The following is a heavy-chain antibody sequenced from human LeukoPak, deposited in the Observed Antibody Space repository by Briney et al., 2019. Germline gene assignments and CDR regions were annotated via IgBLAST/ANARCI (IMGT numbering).Heavy chain of an antibody. D-gene: IGHD3-22*01. V-gene: IGHV4-34*01. CDR1: GGSFSGYY. CDR3: ARNTYYYDSSGYYYYLDY. Sequence: KASETLSLTCAVYGGSFSGYYWSWIRQPPGKGLEWIGEINHSGSTNYNPSLKSRVTISVDTSKNQFSLKLSSVTAADTAVYYCARNTYYYDSSGYYYYLDYWGQGTLVTVSS. CDR2: INHSGST. J-gene: IGHJ4*02.